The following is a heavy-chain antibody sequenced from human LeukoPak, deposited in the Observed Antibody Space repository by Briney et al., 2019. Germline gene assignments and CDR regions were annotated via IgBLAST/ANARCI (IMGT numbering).Heavy chain of an antibody. D-gene: IGHD3-10*01. J-gene: IGHJ2*01. CDR1: GYSISSGYY. Sequence: TASETLSLTCAVSGYSISSGYYWGWIRQPPGKGLEWIGSIYHSGSTHYNPSLKSRVTISVDTSKNQFSLKLSSVTAADTAVYYCARDRGVWYFDLWGRGTLVIVSS. V-gene: IGHV4-38-2*02. CDR2: IYHSGST. CDR3: ARDRGVWYFDL.